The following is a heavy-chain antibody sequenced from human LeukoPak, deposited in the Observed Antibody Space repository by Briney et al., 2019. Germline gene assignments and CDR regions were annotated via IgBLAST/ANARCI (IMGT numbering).Heavy chain of an antibody. Sequence: PGGSLRLSCAASGFTFSSYSMNWVRQAPGKGLEWVSAISGSGGSTYYADSVKGRFTISRDNSKNTLYLQMSSLRAEDTAVYYCAKDLRSGGDGDYWGQGTLVTVSS. CDR1: GFTFSSYS. CDR2: ISGSGGST. V-gene: IGHV3-23*01. CDR3: AKDLRSGGDGDY. J-gene: IGHJ4*02. D-gene: IGHD3-10*02.